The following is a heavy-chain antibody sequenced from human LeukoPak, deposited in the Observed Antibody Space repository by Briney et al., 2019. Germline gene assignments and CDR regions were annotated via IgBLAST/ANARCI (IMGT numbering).Heavy chain of an antibody. CDR3: ARDSSPRTAYYYYGMDV. CDR1: GFTFSSYA. J-gene: IGHJ6*02. CDR2: ISGGGGST. D-gene: IGHD2-21*02. V-gene: IGHV3-23*01. Sequence: GGSLRLSCAASGFTFSSYAMSWVRQAPGKGLDWVSVISGGGGSTYYADSVKGRFTISRDNAKNSLYLQMNSLRAEDTAVYYCARDSSPRTAYYYYGMDVWGQGTTVTVSS.